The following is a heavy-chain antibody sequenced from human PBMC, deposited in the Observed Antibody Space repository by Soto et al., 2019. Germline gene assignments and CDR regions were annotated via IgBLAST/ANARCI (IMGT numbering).Heavy chain of an antibody. CDR1: GGSFSGYY. J-gene: IGHJ4*02. Sequence: QVQLQQWGAGLLKPSETLSLTCAVYGGSFSGYYWSWIRQPPGKGLEWIGEINHSGSTNYNPSLNSRVTISVDTSKNQFSLKLSSVTAADTAVYYCARVQRGPMATITPDFDYWGQGTLVTVSS. CDR3: ARVQRGPMATITPDFDY. CDR2: INHSGST. D-gene: IGHD5-12*01. V-gene: IGHV4-34*01.